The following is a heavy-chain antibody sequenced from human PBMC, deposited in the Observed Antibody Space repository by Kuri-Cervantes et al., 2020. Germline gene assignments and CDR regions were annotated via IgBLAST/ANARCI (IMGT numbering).Heavy chain of an antibody. CDR3: ARDRSPRVGATRRFLYGMDV. D-gene: IGHD1-26*01. J-gene: IGHJ6*02. Sequence: GESLKISCAASGFPFSSYGMHWVRQAPGKGLEWVAVISYDGSNKYYADSVKGRFTISRDNSKNTLYLQMNSLRAEDTAVYYCARDRSPRVGATRRFLYGMDVWGQGTTVTVSS. V-gene: IGHV3-30*19. CDR2: ISYDGSNK. CDR1: GFPFSSYG.